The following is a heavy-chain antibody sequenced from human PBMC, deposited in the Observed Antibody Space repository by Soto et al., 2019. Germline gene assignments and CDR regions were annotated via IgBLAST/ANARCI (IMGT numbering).Heavy chain of an antibody. Sequence: PGESLKISCKGSTYTFSRYWIGWVRQLPGQGLEWLGLIYPGNSDTKYSPSLQGQVTISADQSISTAYLQWSSLKASDAAMYFCASRARYDTFSAFDFWGQGTLVTVSS. CDR2: IYPGNSDT. D-gene: IGHD3-22*01. J-gene: IGHJ4*02. CDR1: TYTFSRYW. V-gene: IGHV5-51*01. CDR3: ASRARYDTFSAFDF.